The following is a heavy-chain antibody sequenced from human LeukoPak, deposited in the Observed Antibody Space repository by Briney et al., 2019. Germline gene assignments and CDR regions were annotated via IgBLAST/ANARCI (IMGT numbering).Heavy chain of an antibody. CDR3: ARDSPPDY. V-gene: IGHV1-46*01. J-gene: IGHJ4*02. CDR2: INPSGGST. CDR1: GYTFTRYG. Sequence: GASVKVSCKASGYTFTRYGITWVRQAPGQGLEWMGIINPSGGSTSYAQKFQGRVTMTRDTSTSTVYMELSSLRSEDTAVYYCARDSPPDYWGQGTLVTVSS.